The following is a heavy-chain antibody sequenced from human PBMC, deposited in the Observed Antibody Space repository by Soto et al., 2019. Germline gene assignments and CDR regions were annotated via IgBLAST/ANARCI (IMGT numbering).Heavy chain of an antibody. Sequence: QVQLQESGPGLVKPSETLSLTCTVSDGAISTYYWHWIRQPPGKGLEWIGYIHYSGYTSYNPSLKSRVTISVHTSKNQFSVRLHSVTAADTAVYYCAREYSSFEYWGQGALVTVS. D-gene: IGHD4-4*01. J-gene: IGHJ4*02. CDR2: IHYSGYT. CDR3: AREYSSFEY. V-gene: IGHV4-59*01. CDR1: DGAISTYY.